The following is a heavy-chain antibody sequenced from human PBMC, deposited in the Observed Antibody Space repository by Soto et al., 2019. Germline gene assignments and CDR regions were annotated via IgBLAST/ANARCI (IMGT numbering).Heavy chain of an antibody. CDR2: IYYSGST. CDR3: ARDRRHDYRSGYPDS. Sequence: SETLSLTCTVSGGSISSGDYYWSWIRQPPGKGLEWIGYIYYSGSTYYNPTLKSRVYISVDTSKNQFSLNLTSVTAADTAVYYCARDRRHDYRSGYPDSWGQGTLVPVSS. J-gene: IGHJ4*02. V-gene: IGHV4-30-4*01. D-gene: IGHD3-3*01. CDR1: GGSISSGDYY.